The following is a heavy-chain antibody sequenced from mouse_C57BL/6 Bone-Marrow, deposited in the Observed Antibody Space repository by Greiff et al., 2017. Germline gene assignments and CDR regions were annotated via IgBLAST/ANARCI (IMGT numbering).Heavy chain of an antibody. V-gene: IGHV1-15*01. CDR3: TRYGYHWYFDV. Sequence: LVESGAELVRPGASVTLSCKASGYTFPDYEMHWVKQTPVHGLEWIGAIDPETGGTAYNQKFKGKAILTADKSSSTAYMELRSLTSEDSAVYYCTRYGYHWYFDVWGTGTTVTGSA. CDR1: GYTFPDYE. CDR2: IDPETGGT. D-gene: IGHD2-2*01. J-gene: IGHJ1*03.